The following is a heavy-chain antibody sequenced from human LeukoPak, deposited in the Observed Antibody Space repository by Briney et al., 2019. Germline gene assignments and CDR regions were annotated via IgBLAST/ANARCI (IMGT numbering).Heavy chain of an antibody. CDR1: GFTFSTYA. D-gene: IGHD6-19*01. V-gene: IGHV3-30*04. CDR3: AKQDEWLVNAFDI. J-gene: IGHJ3*02. Sequence: GGSLRLSCAASGFTFSTYAMHWVRQAPGKGLEWVALISYDGSNKFYADSVKGRFTISRDNAKNSLYLQMNSLRAEDMALYYCAKQDEWLVNAFDIWGQGTMVTVSS. CDR2: ISYDGSNK.